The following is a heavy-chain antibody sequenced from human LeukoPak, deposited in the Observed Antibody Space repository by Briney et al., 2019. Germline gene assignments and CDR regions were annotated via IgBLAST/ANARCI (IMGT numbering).Heavy chain of an antibody. J-gene: IGHJ5*02. CDR3: ARTGYSYGWGTNWFDP. D-gene: IGHD5-18*01. CDR2: IYYSGST. CDR1: GGSISSSSYY. Sequence: PSETLSLTCTVSGGSISSSSYYWGWIRQPPGKGLEWIGSIYYSGSTYYNPSLKSRVTISVDTSKNQFSLKLSSVTAADTAVYYCARTGYSYGWGTNWFDPWGQGTLVTVSS. V-gene: IGHV4-39*01.